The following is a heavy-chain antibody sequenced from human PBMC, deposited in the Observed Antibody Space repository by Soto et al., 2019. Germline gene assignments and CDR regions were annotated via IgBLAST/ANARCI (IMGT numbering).Heavy chain of an antibody. V-gene: IGHV3-21*01. J-gene: IGHJ4*02. CDR1: GFTFSSYS. Sequence: EVQLVESGGGLVKPGGSLRLSCAASGFTFSSYSMNWVRQAPGKGLEWVSSISSSSSYIYYADSVKGRFTISRDNAKNSLYLQMNSLRAEDTAVYYRARDLGYCSGGSCFGYFDYWGQGTLVTVSS. D-gene: IGHD2-15*01. CDR2: ISSSSSYI. CDR3: ARDLGYCSGGSCFGYFDY.